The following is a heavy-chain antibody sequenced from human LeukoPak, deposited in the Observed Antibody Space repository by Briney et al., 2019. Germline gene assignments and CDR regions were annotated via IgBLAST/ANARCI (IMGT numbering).Heavy chain of an antibody. J-gene: IGHJ6*03. CDR2: ISAYNSKT. CDR1: GYTFSNYG. D-gene: IGHD6-19*01. V-gene: IGHV1-18*01. CDR3: ARDGTHSSGWYSYMDV. Sequence: ASVNVSCKASGYTFSNYGISWVRQAPGQGLGWMGLISAYNSKTNYVQKFQGRVTMTTDTSTSTAYMELRSLRSDDTAVYYCARDGTHSSGWYSYMDVWGKGTTVTISS.